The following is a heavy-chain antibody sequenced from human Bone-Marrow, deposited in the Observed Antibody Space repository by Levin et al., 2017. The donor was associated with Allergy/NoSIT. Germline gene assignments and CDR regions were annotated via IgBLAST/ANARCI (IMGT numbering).Heavy chain of an antibody. D-gene: IGHD4-17*01. J-gene: IGHJ6*02. Sequence: GGSLRLSCAASGFTFSSYAMSWVRQAPGKGLEWVSAISGSGGSTYYADSVKGRFTISRDNSKNTLYLQMNSLRAEDTAVYYCAKGAIRVPPTTVTTLGGLSYYYYGMDVWGQGTTVTVSS. V-gene: IGHV3-23*01. CDR2: ISGSGGST. CDR3: AKGAIRVPPTTVTTLGGLSYYYYGMDV. CDR1: GFTFSSYA.